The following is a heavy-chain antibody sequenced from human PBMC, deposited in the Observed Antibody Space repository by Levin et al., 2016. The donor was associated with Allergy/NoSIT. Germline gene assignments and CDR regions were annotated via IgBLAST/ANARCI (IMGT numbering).Heavy chain of an antibody. Sequence: GGSLRLSCAASGFTFSSYAMHWVRQAPGKGLEWVAVISYDGSNKYYADSVKGRFTISRDNSKNTLYLQMNSLKAEDTALYYCAKLRSGGYDLAIGFDYWGQGTLLTVSS. V-gene: IGHV3-30-3*02. CDR2: ISYDGSNK. CDR1: GFTFSSYA. J-gene: IGHJ4*02. D-gene: IGHD5-12*01. CDR3: AKLRSGGYDLAIGFDY.